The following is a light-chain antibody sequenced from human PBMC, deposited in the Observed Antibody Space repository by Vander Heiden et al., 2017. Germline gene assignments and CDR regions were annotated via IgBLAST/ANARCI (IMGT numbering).Light chain of an antibody. J-gene: IGLJ2*01. CDR3: SSYAGSNNLV. CDR2: EVS. V-gene: IGLV2-8*01. CDR1: SSDVGNYNY. Sequence: QSALTQPPSSSASPGQSVTISCTGTSSDVGNYNYVSWYQQHPGKAPKLMIYEVSTRPSGVPDRFSGSKSGNTASLTVSGLQAEDEADYYCSSYAGSNNLVFGGRTKLTVL.